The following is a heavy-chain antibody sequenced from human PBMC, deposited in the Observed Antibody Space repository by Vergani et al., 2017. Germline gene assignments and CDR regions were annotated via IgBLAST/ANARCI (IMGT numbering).Heavy chain of an antibody. D-gene: IGHD2-2*02. J-gene: IGHJ3*02. CDR1: GGTFSSYA. Sequence: QVQLVQSGAEVKKPGSSVKVSCKASGGTFSSYAISWVRQAPGQGLEWMGGIVPIFGTANYAQKFQGRVTITADESTSTAYMELSSLRSEDTAVYYCARGYCSSTSCYTGVAFDIWGQGTMVTVSS. V-gene: IGHV1-69*01. CDR3: ARGYCSSTSCYTGVAFDI. CDR2: IVPIFGTA.